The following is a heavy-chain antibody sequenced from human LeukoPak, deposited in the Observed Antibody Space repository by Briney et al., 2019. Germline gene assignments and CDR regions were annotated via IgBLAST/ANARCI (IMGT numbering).Heavy chain of an antibody. Sequence: ASVKVSCKASGYTFSVYFINWVRQVPGQGLEWMGIIYPSGGRTNYAQKFQGRVTMTRDMSTSTVYMELSSLRSEDTAVYYCARDGGSGSYALYYYYYMDVWGKGTTVTISS. V-gene: IGHV1-46*01. CDR1: GYTFSVYF. CDR3: ARDGGSGSYALYYYYYMDV. CDR2: IYPSGGRT. J-gene: IGHJ6*03. D-gene: IGHD3-10*01.